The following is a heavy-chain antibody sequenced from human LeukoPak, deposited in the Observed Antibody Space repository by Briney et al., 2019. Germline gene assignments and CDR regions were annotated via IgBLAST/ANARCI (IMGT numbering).Heavy chain of an antibody. CDR3: ARTQVVTIFGVVIYYYYYMDV. Sequence: ASVKVSCKASGYTFTSYDINWVRQATGQGLERMGWMNPNSGNTGYAQKFQGRVTMTRNTSISTAYMELSSLRSEDTAVYYCARTQVVTIFGVVIYYYYYMDVWGKGTTVAVSS. V-gene: IGHV1-8*01. D-gene: IGHD3-3*01. CDR1: GYTFTSYD. J-gene: IGHJ6*03. CDR2: MNPNSGNT.